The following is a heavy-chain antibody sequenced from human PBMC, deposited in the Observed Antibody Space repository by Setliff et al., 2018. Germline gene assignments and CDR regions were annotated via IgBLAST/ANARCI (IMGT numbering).Heavy chain of an antibody. CDR1: GGSFSGYY. Sequence: SETLSLTCAVYGGSFSGYYWSWIRQPPGKRLEWIGEIIHSGSTHYNPSLKSRLTLSIDTSKNQLSLKVNFVTAADTAVYFCARERKSGWFVRLYDSWGQGTLVTVSS. CDR2: IIHSGST. V-gene: IGHV4-34*12. J-gene: IGHJ4*02. CDR3: ARERKSGWFVRLYDS. D-gene: IGHD6-19*01.